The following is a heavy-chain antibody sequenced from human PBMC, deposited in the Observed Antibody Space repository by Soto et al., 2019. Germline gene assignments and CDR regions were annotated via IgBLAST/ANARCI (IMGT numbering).Heavy chain of an antibody. V-gene: IGHV3-7*05. D-gene: IGHD3-22*01. J-gene: IGHJ6*02. CDR3: ARGLYYYDSSGYRTGDHYYYYGMDV. Sequence: GGSLRLSCAASGFTFSSYWMSWVRQAPGKGLEWVANIKQDGSEKYYVDSVKGRFTISRDNAKNSLYLQMNSLRAEDTAVYYCARGLYYYDSSGYRTGDHYYYYGMDVWGQGTTVTVSS. CDR1: GFTFSSYW. CDR2: IKQDGSEK.